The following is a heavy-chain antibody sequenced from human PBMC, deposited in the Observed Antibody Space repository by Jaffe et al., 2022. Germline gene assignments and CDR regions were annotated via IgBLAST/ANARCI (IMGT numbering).Heavy chain of an antibody. V-gene: IGHV3-23*01. J-gene: IGHJ3*02. CDR1: GITFSAYA. CDR3: ARDPNGDYVGAFDI. D-gene: IGHD4-17*01. Sequence: EVQVLESGGGLGQPGGSLRLSCAASGITFSAYAMMWVRQAPGKGLEWVSAITGGGGTRYADSVKGRFTISRDNSKNTLFLQMNNLRVEDTAVYYCARDPNGDYVGAFDIWGQGTLVTVSS. CDR2: ITGGGGT.